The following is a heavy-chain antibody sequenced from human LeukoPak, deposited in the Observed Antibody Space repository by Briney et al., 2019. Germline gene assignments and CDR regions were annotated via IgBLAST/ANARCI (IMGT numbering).Heavy chain of an antibody. J-gene: IGHJ2*01. V-gene: IGHV4-39*01. CDR1: GGSINNGFFY. CDR2: IYSSVNT. Sequence: SETLSLTCTVSGGSINNGFFYWGWIRQPPGKGLEWIGIIYSSVNTYYNPSLKSRVTMSVDTYKNPFSLKLRSVTAADTAMYFCGRQLGDWYFDLWGRGTLVTVSS. D-gene: IGHD3-10*01. CDR3: GRQLGDWYFDL.